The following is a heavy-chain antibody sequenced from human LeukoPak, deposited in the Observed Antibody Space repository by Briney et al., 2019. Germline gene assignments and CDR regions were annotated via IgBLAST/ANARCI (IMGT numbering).Heavy chain of an antibody. J-gene: IGHJ4*02. Sequence: GGSLRLSCAASGFTFSTCSFNWVRQAPGKGLEWVSSISDGSTYIFYADSLKGRFTISRDDAKSSLYLQMNSLRAEDTAVYYCARVQYDSSGYSFDYWGQGTLVTVSS. V-gene: IGHV3-21*01. CDR2: ISDGSTYI. CDR3: ARVQYDSSGYSFDY. CDR1: GFTFSTCS. D-gene: IGHD3-22*01.